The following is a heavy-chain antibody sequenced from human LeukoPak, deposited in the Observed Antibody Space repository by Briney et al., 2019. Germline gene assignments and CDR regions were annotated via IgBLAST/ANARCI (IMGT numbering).Heavy chain of an antibody. V-gene: IGHV3-48*01. D-gene: IGHD2-8*01. J-gene: IGHJ4*02. CDR2: ISSSSSPI. CDR3: AKGYRRYCTNGVCYDSPSPFDY. CDR1: GFTFRSYS. Sequence: GGSLRLSCAASGFTFRSYSMNWVRQAPGKGLEWISYISSSSSPIYYAESVRGRFTISRDNAKNSLFLQMNSLRAEDTALYYCAKGYRRYCTNGVCYDSPSPFDYWGQGTLVTVSS.